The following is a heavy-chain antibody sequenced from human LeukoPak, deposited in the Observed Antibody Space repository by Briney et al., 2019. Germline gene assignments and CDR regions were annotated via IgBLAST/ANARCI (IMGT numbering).Heavy chain of an antibody. Sequence: SETLSLTCTVSGGSISSSSYCWGWIRQPPGKGLEWIGTISYSGSTNYNPSLKSRLTISLDTSKNQFSLKLSSVTAADTAVYYCARDLVPSSRPNWFDPWGQGTLVTVSS. J-gene: IGHJ5*02. CDR3: ARDLVPSSRPNWFDP. V-gene: IGHV4-39*07. D-gene: IGHD6-13*01. CDR1: GGSISSSSYC. CDR2: ISYSGST.